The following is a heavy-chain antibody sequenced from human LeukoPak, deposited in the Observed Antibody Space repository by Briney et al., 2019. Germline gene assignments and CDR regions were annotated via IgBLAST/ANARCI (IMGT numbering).Heavy chain of an antibody. Sequence: PSETLSLTCTVSGGSISSSNSYWGWIRQPPGKGLEWIGSIYYSGHTYYNPSLKSRVTISVDTSKNQFSLKLSSVTAADTAVYYCARSYYDILTGYLFDYWGQGTLVTVSS. CDR1: GGSISSSNSY. J-gene: IGHJ4*02. CDR2: IYYSGHT. V-gene: IGHV4-39*07. D-gene: IGHD3-9*01. CDR3: ARSYYDILTGYLFDY.